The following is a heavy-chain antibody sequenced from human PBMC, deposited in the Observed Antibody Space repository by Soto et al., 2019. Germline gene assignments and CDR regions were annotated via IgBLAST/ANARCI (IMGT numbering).Heavy chain of an antibody. CDR3: ANHQIGNAFDI. CDR1: GYTFTSYD. CDR2: MNPNSGNT. D-gene: IGHD3-10*01. V-gene: IGHV1-8*01. Sequence: ASVQVSCNASGYTFTSYDINWLRQATGQGLEWMGWMNPNSGNTGYAQKFQGRVTMTRNTSISTAYMELSSLRSEDTAVYYCANHQIGNAFDIWGQGTIVTVSS. J-gene: IGHJ3*02.